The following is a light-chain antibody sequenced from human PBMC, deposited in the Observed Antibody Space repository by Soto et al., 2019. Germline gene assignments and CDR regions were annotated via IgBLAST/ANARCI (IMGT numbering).Light chain of an antibody. CDR1: QSVSNW. V-gene: IGKV1-5*01. CDR3: QRYTTYWT. CDR2: DAS. J-gene: IGKJ1*01. Sequence: DIQITQSASTLSASVGARVTMNCRASQSVSNWLAWYQQKPGKAPKLLIYDASTLEGGVPSRFSGSGSGTEFTLTISSLQPDDYATYYCQRYTTYWTFGQGTKVDIK.